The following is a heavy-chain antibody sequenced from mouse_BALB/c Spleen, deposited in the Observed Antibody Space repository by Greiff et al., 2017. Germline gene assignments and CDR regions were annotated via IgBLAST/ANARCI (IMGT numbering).Heavy chain of an antibody. CDR1: GYSITSDYA. V-gene: IGHV3-2*02. J-gene: IGHJ3*01. D-gene: IGHD1-1*02. CDR2: ISYSGST. CDR3: ARYGYGGGFAY. Sequence: EVKLLESGPGLVKPSQSLSLTCTVTGYSITSDYAWNWIRQFPGNKLEWMGYISYSGSTSYNPSLKSRISITRDTSKNQFFLQLNSVTTEDTATYYCARYGYGGGFAYWGQGTLVTVSA.